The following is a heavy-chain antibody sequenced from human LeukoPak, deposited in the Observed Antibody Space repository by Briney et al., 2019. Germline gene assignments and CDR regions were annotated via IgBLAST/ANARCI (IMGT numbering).Heavy chain of an antibody. V-gene: IGHV7-4-1*02. J-gene: IGHJ4*02. Sequence: ASVKVSCKASGYTFTSYAMNWVRQAPGQGLEWMGWINTNTGNPTYAQGFTGRFVFSLDTSVSTAYLQISSLKAEDTAVYYCARVRRAYYYDSSGYLSYWGQGTLVTVSS. CDR1: GYTFTSYA. CDR2: INTNTGNP. CDR3: ARVRRAYYYDSSGYLSY. D-gene: IGHD3-22*01.